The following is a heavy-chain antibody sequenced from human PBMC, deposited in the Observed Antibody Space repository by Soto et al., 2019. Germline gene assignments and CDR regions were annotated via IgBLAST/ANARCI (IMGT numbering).Heavy chain of an antibody. D-gene: IGHD6-19*01. CDR3: ARGPEGAVAGTAELFYYFDY. Sequence: PSETLSLTCAVYGGSFSGYYWSWIRQPPGKGLEWIGEINHSGSTNYNPSLKSRVTISVDTSKNQFSLKLSSVTAADTAVYYCARGPEGAVAGTAELFYYFDYWGQGTLVTVSS. CDR1: GGSFSGYY. CDR2: INHSGST. J-gene: IGHJ4*02. V-gene: IGHV4-34*01.